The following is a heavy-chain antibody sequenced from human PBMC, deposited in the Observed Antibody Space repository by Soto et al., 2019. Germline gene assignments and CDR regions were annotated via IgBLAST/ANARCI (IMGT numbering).Heavy chain of an antibody. D-gene: IGHD6-19*01. J-gene: IGHJ4*01. Sequence: TLSLTCAVSDYSLSSGSYWGWIRQPPGKGPEWIASIYHGVTTFYNPSLKSRVTLSIDTSKNHYSLKLRSVTAADKAVYYCERVHVMVVAGSTLDYWGPGILVTVSS. V-gene: IGHV4-38-2*01. CDR3: ERVHVMVVAGSTLDY. CDR2: IYHGVTT. CDR1: DYSLSSGSY.